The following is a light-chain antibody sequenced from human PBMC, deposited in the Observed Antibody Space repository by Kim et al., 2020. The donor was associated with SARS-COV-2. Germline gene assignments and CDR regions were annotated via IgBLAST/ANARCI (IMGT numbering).Light chain of an antibody. J-gene: IGKJ1*01. CDR2: RAS. V-gene: IGKV1-9*01. Sequence: DIQLTHSPPFLSASVGDRVTITCRASQGIGTYLAWYQQIPGKAPKLLIYRASILQSGVPSGFSGSGSGTEFTLTISNLQPEDFAIYYCQQLNSYPWTFGQGTKVDIK. CDR1: QGIGTY. CDR3: QQLNSYPWT.